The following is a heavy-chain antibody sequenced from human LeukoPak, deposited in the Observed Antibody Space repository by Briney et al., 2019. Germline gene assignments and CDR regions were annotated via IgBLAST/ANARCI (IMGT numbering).Heavy chain of an antibody. CDR3: ARHVDWFDP. V-gene: IGHV4-30-2*03. J-gene: IGHJ5*02. Sequence: PSQTLSLTCAVSGDSISSGGYSWSWIRQPPGKGLEWIGYIYHSGSTYYNPSLKSRVTISVDTSKNQFSLKLSSVTAADTAVYYCARHVDWFDPWGQGTLVTVSS. CDR2: IYHSGST. CDR1: GDSISSGGYS.